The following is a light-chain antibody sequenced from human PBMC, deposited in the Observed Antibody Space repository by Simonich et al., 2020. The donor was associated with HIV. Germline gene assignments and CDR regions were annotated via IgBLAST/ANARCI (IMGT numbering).Light chain of an antibody. CDR2: EAS. Sequence: DIQMTQSPSTLSASVGDIFTITCRPSQSISGWLDWYQQKPGKSSKFLIYEASSLESGVPSRFSGSGFGTEFTLTISSLQPDDFATYYCQQYNSYSPWTFGQGTKVEIK. CDR3: QQYNSYSPWT. V-gene: IGKV1-5*03. J-gene: IGKJ1*01. CDR1: QSISGW.